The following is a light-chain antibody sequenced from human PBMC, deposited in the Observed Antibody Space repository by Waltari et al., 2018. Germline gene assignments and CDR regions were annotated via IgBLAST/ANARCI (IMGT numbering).Light chain of an antibody. Sequence: DIQMTQSPSTLSASVGDRVTITCRASQSIGRWLAWYQHKPGTAPKLLIYRTSSLESVVPSRFIGSGSGTDFTLTISSLQPDDFATYYCQQYNSPPWTFGQGTKVEIK. J-gene: IGKJ1*01. CDR1: QSIGRW. CDR3: QQYNSPPWT. CDR2: RTS. V-gene: IGKV1-5*03.